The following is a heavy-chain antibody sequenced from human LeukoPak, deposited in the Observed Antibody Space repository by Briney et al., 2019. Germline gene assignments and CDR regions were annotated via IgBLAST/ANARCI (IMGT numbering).Heavy chain of an antibody. CDR1: DYSINSGYY. CDR2: IYYSGST. CDR3: ARATDQEQELYSGSYWFDP. D-gene: IGHD1-26*01. V-gene: IGHV4-38-2*02. Sequence: SETLSLTCTVSDYSINSGYYWDWIRQPPGKGLEWIGYIYYSGSTYYNPSLKSRVTISVDTSKNQFSLKLSSVTAADTAVYYCARATDQEQELYSGSYWFDPWGQGTLVTVSS. J-gene: IGHJ5*02.